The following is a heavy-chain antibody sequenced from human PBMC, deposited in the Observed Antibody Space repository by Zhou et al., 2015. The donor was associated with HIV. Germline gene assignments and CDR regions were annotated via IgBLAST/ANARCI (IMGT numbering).Heavy chain of an antibody. V-gene: IGHV1-69*06. CDR3: AREPDLTGYSSSWYGGFDY. CDR1: GGTFSNYA. D-gene: IGHD6-13*01. Sequence: QVQLVQSGAEVKKSGSSVKVSCKASGGTFSNYAISWVRQAPGQGLEWMGGIIPVFGTANYAQKFQGRVTITADKSTSTAYMELSSLRSEDTAVYYCAREPDLTGYSSSWYGGFDYWGQGTLVTVSS. J-gene: IGHJ4*02. CDR2: IIPVFGTA.